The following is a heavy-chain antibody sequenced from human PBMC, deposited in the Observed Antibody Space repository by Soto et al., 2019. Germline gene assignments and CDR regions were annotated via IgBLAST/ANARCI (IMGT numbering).Heavy chain of an antibody. D-gene: IGHD1-1*01. Sequence: QVQLVQSGPEVKKPGSSVKVSCKASGGTFSTSSINWLRQAPGQRPEWMGNILPIFGTADYAQKFRDRVTITADKSTNTADMELRSLFSEDAAVYYCARVHEFGGNSDAFDIWGEGRVVTVSS. V-gene: IGHV1-69*14. CDR2: ILPIFGTA. CDR3: ARVHEFGGNSDAFDI. CDR1: GGTFSTSS. J-gene: IGHJ3*02.